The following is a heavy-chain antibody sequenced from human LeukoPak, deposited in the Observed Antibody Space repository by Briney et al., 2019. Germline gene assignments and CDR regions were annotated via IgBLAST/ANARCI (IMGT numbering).Heavy chain of an antibody. D-gene: IGHD2/OR15-2a*01. J-gene: IGHJ6*02. CDR3: VRDVSRRIGMDV. V-gene: IGHV3-21*01. CDR2: ISSGSGYI. Sequence: GGSLRLSCAASGFTFNTYTMNWVRQAPGKGLEWVSFISSGSGYIYYADSVKGRFTISRDNPKNSLYLQMDSLRAEDTAVYYCVRDVSRRIGMDVWGQGTTVTVSS. CDR1: GFTFNTYT.